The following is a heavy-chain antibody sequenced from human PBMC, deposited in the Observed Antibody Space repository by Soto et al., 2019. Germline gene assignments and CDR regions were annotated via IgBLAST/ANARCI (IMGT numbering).Heavy chain of an antibody. V-gene: IGHV4-31*03. CDR2: IYYSGST. CDR1: GGSISSGGYY. D-gene: IGHD6-19*01. J-gene: IGHJ5*02. CDR3: ATNPYSSGRNWFDP. Sequence: SETLSLTCTVSGGSISSGGYYWSWIRQHPGKGLEWIGYIYYSGSTYYNPSLKSRVTISVNTSKNQFSLKLSSVTAADTAVYYCATNPYSSGRNWFDPWGQGTLVTVSS.